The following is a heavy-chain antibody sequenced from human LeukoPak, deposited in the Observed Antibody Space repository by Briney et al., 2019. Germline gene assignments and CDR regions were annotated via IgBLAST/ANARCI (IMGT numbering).Heavy chain of an antibody. CDR1: GYTFTSYD. J-gene: IGHJ4*02. Sequence: ASVKVSCKASGYTFTSYDINWVRQATGQGLEWMEWMNPNSGNTGYAQKFQGRVTMTRNTSISTAYMELSSLRSENTAVYYCASRSTIFGVVIINYWGQGTLVTVSS. D-gene: IGHD3-3*01. CDR2: MNPNSGNT. V-gene: IGHV1-8*01. CDR3: ASRSTIFGVVIINY.